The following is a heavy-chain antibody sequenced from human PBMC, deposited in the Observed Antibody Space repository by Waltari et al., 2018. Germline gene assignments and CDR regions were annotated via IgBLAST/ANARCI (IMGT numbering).Heavy chain of an antibody. D-gene: IGHD3-3*01. CDR2: IIPIFGKE. J-gene: IGHJ3*02. V-gene: IGHV1-69*02. CDR1: GGTFSSYA. Sequence: QVQLVQSGAEVKKPGSSVKVSCKASGGTFSSYAISWVRQAPGQGLEWMGRIIPIFGKENYEQKFQGRVTITADKSTSTAYMELSSLRSEDTAVYYCARHKVERYYDVWSGYDAFDIWGQGTMVTVSS. CDR3: ARHKVERYYDVWSGYDAFDI.